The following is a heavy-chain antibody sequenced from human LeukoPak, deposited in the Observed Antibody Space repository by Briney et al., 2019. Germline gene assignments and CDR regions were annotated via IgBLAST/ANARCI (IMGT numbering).Heavy chain of an antibody. CDR3: AKDASFIAARPEYFDH. Sequence: GGSLRLSCAASGFTFSSYWMSWVRQAPGKGLEWVAHIKQDGSEKYYVDSVKGRFTISRDNAKNSLYLQMNSLRAEDTAVYYCAKDASFIAARPEYFDHGGQGTLVTVS. J-gene: IGHJ4*02. V-gene: IGHV3-7*03. CDR1: GFTFSSYW. CDR2: IKQDGSEK. D-gene: IGHD6-6*01.